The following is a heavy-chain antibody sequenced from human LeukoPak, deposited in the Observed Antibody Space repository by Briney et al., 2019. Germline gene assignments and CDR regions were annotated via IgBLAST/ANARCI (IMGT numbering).Heavy chain of an antibody. CDR1: GYTFTSYG. Sequence: ASVKVSCKASGYTFTSYGISWVRQAPRQGLEWMGWISAYNGNTNYAQKLQGRVTMTTDTSTSTAYMELRSLRSDDTAVYYCARGPYYDILTGYYASFDYWGQGTLVTVSS. D-gene: IGHD3-9*01. V-gene: IGHV1-18*01. J-gene: IGHJ4*02. CDR3: ARGPYYDILTGYYASFDY. CDR2: ISAYNGNT.